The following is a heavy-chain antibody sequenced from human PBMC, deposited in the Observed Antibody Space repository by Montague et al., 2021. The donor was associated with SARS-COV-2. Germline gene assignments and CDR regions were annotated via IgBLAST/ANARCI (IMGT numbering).Heavy chain of an antibody. CDR2: MFTSGST. J-gene: IGHJ6*02. CDR1: GASISNPTYS. V-gene: IGHV4-61*02. Sequence: TLSLTCTVSGASISNPTYSWGWIRQPAGKELEWIGRMFTSGSTTYNPSLKSRVTISVDTSKNQFSLKLTSVTATDTAVYYCARVGVGTMVRGVIPAYYDYGMDVWGQGTTVTVSS. CDR3: ARVGVGTMVRGVIPAYYDYGMDV. D-gene: IGHD3-10*01.